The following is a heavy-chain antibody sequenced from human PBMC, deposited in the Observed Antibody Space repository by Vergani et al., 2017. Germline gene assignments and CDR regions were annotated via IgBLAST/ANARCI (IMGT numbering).Heavy chain of an antibody. CDR3: AKGSSSSRSGIDY. CDR2: ISYDGSNK. V-gene: IGHV3-30*18. J-gene: IGHJ4*02. D-gene: IGHD6-6*01. Sequence: QVQLVESGGGVVQPGRSLRLSCAASGFTFSSYGMHWVRQAPGKGLEWVAVISYDGSNKNYADSVKGRFTISRDNSKNTLYLQMNSLRAEDTAVYYCAKGSSSSRSGIDYGGQGTLVTVSS. CDR1: GFTFSSYG.